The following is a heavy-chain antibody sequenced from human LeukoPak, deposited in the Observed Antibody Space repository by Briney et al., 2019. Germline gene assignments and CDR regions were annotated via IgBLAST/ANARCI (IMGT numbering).Heavy chain of an antibody. Sequence: SETLSLTCAVYGGSFSGYYWSWIRQPPGKGLEWIGEINHSGNTNYNPSLKSRVTISVDTSKNQFSLKLSSVTAADTAVYYCARDSCSGDKCPNWFDPWGQGTLVTVSS. V-gene: IGHV4-34*01. CDR2: INHSGNT. J-gene: IGHJ5*02. D-gene: IGHD2-15*01. CDR1: GGSFSGYY. CDR3: ARDSCSGDKCPNWFDP.